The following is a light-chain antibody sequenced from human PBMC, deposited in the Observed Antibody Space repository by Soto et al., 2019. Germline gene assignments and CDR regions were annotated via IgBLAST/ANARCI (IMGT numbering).Light chain of an antibody. CDR1: SSNIGSNY. Sequence: QSVLTQPPSASGTPGQRVTISCSGSSSNIGSNYVYWYQQLPGTAPKLLIYRNNQQPSGVPDRFSGSKSGTSASLAFSGLRSEDEADYYCAAWDDSLSGMIFGGGTKVTVL. CDR2: RNN. CDR3: AAWDDSLSGMI. V-gene: IGLV1-47*01. J-gene: IGLJ2*01.